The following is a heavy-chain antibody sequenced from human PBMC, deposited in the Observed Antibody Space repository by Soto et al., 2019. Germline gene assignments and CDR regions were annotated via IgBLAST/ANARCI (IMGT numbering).Heavy chain of an antibody. J-gene: IGHJ4*02. D-gene: IGHD5-18*01. CDR1: GYSFAGYW. Sequence: GESLKISCKGSGYSFAGYWITWVRQKPGTGLEWMGRIDPSDSQTYYSPSFRGHVTISVTKSITTVFLQWSSLRASDTAMYYCARQIYDADTGPNFQYYFDSWGQGTTVTVSS. CDR3: ARQIYDADTGPNFQYYFDS. CDR2: IDPSDSQT. V-gene: IGHV5-10-1*01.